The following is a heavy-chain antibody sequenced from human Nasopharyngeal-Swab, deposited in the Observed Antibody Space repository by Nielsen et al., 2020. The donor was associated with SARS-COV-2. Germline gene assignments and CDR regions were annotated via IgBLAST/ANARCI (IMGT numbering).Heavy chain of an antibody. J-gene: IGHJ6*02. CDR1: GGSISSSSYS. CDR2: IYYSGST. Sequence: SETLSLTCTVSGGSISSSSYSWVWIRQPPGKGLEWIGSIYYSGSTYYNPSLKSRVTISVDTSKNQFSLKLSSVTAADTAVYYCVGSSWYGDYYYYYGMDVWGQGTTVTVSS. CDR3: VGSSWYGDYYYYYGMDV. D-gene: IGHD6-13*01. V-gene: IGHV4-39*07.